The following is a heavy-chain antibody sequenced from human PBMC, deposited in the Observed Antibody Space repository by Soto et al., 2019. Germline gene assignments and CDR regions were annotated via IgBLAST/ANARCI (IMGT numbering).Heavy chain of an antibody. V-gene: IGHV4-30-4*01. CDR2: IYYSGST. D-gene: IGHD3-22*01. CDR3: ASLTLRVITATPYYYYYGMDV. CDR1: GGSISSGDYY. J-gene: IGHJ6*02. Sequence: PSETLSLTCTVSGGSISSGDYYWSWIRQPPGKGLEWIEYIYYSGSTYYNPSLKSRVTIPVDTSKNQFSLKLSSVTAADTAVYYCASLTLRVITATPYYYYYGMDVWGQGTTVTVSS.